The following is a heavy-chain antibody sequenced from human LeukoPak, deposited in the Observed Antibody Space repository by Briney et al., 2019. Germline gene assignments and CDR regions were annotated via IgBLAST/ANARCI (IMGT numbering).Heavy chain of an antibody. J-gene: IGHJ4*02. Sequence: SQTLSLTCTVSGGSISSGSYYWSWIRQPAGKGLEWIGRIYTSGSTNYNPSLKSRVSISVDMPKNQFSLHLNSVTAADTAMYYCAGAPWGPFDFWGRGTLVTVSS. D-gene: IGHD7-27*01. CDR2: IYTSGST. CDR1: GGSISSGSYY. V-gene: IGHV4-61*02. CDR3: AGAPWGPFDF.